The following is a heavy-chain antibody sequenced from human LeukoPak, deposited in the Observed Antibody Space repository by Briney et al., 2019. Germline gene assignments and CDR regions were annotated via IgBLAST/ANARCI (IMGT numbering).Heavy chain of an antibody. CDR3: ARSLMYSSSSYHYYYGMDV. Sequence: SETLSLTCTVSGGSISSYYWSWIRQPPGKGLEWIGYIYYSGSTNYNPSLKSRVTISVDTSKNQFSLKLSSVTAADTAVYYCARSLMYSSSSYHYYYGMDVWGQGTTVTASS. J-gene: IGHJ6*02. CDR1: GGSISSYY. V-gene: IGHV4-59*01. D-gene: IGHD6-6*01. CDR2: IYYSGST.